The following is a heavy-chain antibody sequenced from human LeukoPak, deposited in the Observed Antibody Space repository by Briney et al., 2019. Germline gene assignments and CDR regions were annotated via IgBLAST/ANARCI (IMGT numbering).Heavy chain of an antibody. J-gene: IGHJ4*02. D-gene: IGHD6-6*01. Sequence: PSETLSLTRAVYGGSFSGYYWSWIRQPPGKGLEWIGEINHSGSTNYNPSLKSRVTISVDTSKNQFSLKLSSVTAADTAVYYCARGKIAARPKSGFDYWGQGTLVTVSS. V-gene: IGHV4-34*01. CDR1: GGSFSGYY. CDR2: INHSGST. CDR3: ARGKIAARPKSGFDY.